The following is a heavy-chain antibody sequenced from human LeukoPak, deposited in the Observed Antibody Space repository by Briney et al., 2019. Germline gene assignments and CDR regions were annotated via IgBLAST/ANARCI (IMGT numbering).Heavy chain of an antibody. D-gene: IGHD6-19*01. J-gene: IGHJ4*02. CDR3: ARGRSSSGWYPNPNFDY. V-gene: IGHV4-34*01. CDR2: INHSGRP. CDR1: DGSFSGYY. Sequence: SETLCLTCAVYDGSFSGYYWSWIRQPPGKGLEWIGEINHSGRPNYNASLKSRVTISEDTSKNQFSLKLSSVTAADTAVYYCARGRSSSGWYPNPNFDYWGQGTLVTVSS.